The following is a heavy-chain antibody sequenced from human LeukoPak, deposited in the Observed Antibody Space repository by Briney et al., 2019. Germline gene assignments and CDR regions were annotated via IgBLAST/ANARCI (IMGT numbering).Heavy chain of an antibody. CDR2: ISYDGSNK. CDR3: ARASSDYGEEV. J-gene: IGHJ4*02. D-gene: IGHD4-17*01. V-gene: IGHV3-30-3*01. CDR1: GFTFSSYA. Sequence: GSLRLSCAASGFTFSSYAMHWVRQAPGKGLEWVAVISYDGSNKYYADSVKGRFTISRDNSKNTLYLQMNSLRAEDTAVYYCARASSDYGEEVWGQGTLVTVSS.